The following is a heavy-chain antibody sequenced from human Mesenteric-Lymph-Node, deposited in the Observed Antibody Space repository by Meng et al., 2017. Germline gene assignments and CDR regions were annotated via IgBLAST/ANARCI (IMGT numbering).Heavy chain of an antibody. V-gene: IGHV4-61*08. D-gene: IGHD6-13*01. CDR3: ASCRSSWPYYYYGMDV. CDR2: IYYSGST. Sequence: SETLSLTCTVSGGSVSSGGYYWSWIRQHPGKGLEWIGYIYYSGSTNYNPSLKSRVTISVDTSKNQFSLKLSSVTAADTAVYYCASCRSSWPYYYYGMDVWGQGTTVTVSS. J-gene: IGHJ6*02. CDR1: GGSVSSGGYY.